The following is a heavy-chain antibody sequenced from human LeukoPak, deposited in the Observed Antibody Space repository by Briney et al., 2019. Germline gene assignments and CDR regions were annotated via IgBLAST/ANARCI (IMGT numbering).Heavy chain of an antibody. CDR2: IYYSGST. J-gene: IGHJ6*02. V-gene: IGHV4-39*01. D-gene: IGHD6-19*01. CDR3: ARHEGRDSSGWIDYYYYYGMDV. CDR1: GGSISSSSYY. Sequence: SETLSLTCTVSGGSISSSSYYWGWVRQPPGKGLEWIGSIYYSGSTYYNPSLKSRVTISVDTSKNQFSLKLSSVTAADTAVYHCARHEGRDSSGWIDYYYYYGMDVWGQGTTVTVSS.